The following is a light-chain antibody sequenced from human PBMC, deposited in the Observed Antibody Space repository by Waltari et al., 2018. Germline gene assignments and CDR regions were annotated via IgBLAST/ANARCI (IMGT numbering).Light chain of an antibody. J-gene: IGKJ4*01. Sequence: DIVMIQSPVSLPVSPGEPASISCRSSQSPLHSNGNIYLDWYVQKPGQSPQLLIYPVSNRASGVLDRFSGSGSGTDFTLKISRVEAEDVGVYYCMNAVQTLTFGGGTKVEIK. CDR3: MNAVQTLT. V-gene: IGKV2-28*01. CDR1: QSPLHSNGNIY. CDR2: PVS.